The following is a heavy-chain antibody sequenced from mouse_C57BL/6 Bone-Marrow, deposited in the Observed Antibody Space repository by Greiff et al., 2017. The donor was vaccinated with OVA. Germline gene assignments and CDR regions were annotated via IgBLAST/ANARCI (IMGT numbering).Heavy chain of an antibody. D-gene: IGHD2-3*01. J-gene: IGHJ4*01. Sequence: EVKVVESGGDLVKPGGSLKLSCAASGFTFSSYGMSWVRQTPDKRLEWVATISSGGSYTYYPDSVKGRFTISRDNAKNTLYLQMSSLKSEDTAMYYCARMGTNAMDYWGQGTSVTVSS. CDR3: ARMGTNAMDY. CDR1: GFTFSSYG. V-gene: IGHV5-6*01. CDR2: ISSGGSYT.